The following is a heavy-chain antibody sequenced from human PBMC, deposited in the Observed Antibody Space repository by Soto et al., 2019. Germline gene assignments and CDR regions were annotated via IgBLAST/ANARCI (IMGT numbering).Heavy chain of an antibody. CDR3: ARAKPLEYSSSSVSWFDP. J-gene: IGHJ5*02. Sequence: QVQLVQSGAEVKKPGASVKVSCKASGYTFTGSQIHWVRQAPGQGLEWMGWINPNSGGTNYAQKFQGRVTITADESTSTAYMELSSLRSEDTAVYYCARAKPLEYSSSSVSWFDPWGQGTLVTVSS. D-gene: IGHD6-6*01. CDR1: GYTFTGSQ. CDR2: INPNSGGT. V-gene: IGHV1-2*02.